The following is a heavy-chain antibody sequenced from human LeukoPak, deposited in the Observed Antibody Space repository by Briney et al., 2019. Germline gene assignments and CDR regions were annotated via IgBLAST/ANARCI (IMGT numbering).Heavy chain of an antibody. D-gene: IGHD3-3*01. Sequence: PSETLSLTCTVSGGSISSGSYYWSWIRQPAGKGLEWIGRIYTSGSTNYNPSLKSRVTISVDTSKNQFSLKLSSVTAADTAVYYCARGSPYDFWSGYHPTGLRFDPWGQGTLVTVSS. CDR1: GGSISSGSYY. CDR2: IYTSGST. J-gene: IGHJ5*02. V-gene: IGHV4-61*02. CDR3: ARGSPYDFWSGYHPTGLRFDP.